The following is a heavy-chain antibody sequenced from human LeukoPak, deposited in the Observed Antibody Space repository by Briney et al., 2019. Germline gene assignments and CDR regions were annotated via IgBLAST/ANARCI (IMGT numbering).Heavy chain of an antibody. V-gene: IGHV3-15*01. D-gene: IGHD3-10*01. Sequence: GGSLRLSCAASGFTFSNAWLSWVRQAPGKGLEWVGRIKSKIDGETTDYAAPVKGRFTISRDDSKNTLYLQMNSLKTEDTAVYYCSTYYYGSGYYYYYGMDVWGQGTTVTVSS. J-gene: IGHJ6*01. CDR1: GFTFSNAW. CDR3: STYYYGSGYYYYYGMDV. CDR2: IKSKIDGETT.